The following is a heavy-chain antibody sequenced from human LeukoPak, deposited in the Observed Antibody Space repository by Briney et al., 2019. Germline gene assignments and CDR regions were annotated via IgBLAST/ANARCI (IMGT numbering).Heavy chain of an antibody. CDR3: ARASPQLVTYWFDP. D-gene: IGHD6-13*01. CDR1: GGSFSGYY. Sequence: SETLSLTCAVYGGSFSGYYWSWIRQPPGKGLEWIGEINHSGSTNYNPSLKSRVTISVDTSKNQFSLKLSSVTAADTAVYYCARASPQLVTYWFDPWGQGTLVTVSS. CDR2: INHSGST. J-gene: IGHJ5*02. V-gene: IGHV4-34*01.